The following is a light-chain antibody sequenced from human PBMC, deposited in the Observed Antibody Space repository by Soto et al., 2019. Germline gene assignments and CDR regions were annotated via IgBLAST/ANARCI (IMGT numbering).Light chain of an antibody. Sequence: EIVLTQSQGTLSLSPGERATLFCRASQSVSSSYLAWYQQKPGQAPRLLIYGASSRASGTPDRFSGSGSGTAVPGTAFTLTISGLEPEDSAVYYCQPYDNTPWTFGQGTKVEI. V-gene: IGKV3-20*01. J-gene: IGKJ1*01. CDR1: QSVSSSY. CDR2: GAS. CDR3: QPYDNTPWT.